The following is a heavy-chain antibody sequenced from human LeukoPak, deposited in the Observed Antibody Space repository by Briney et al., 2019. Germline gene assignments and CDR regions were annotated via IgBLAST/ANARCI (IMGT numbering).Heavy chain of an antibody. Sequence: SETLSLTCTVSGGSISSYYWSWIRQPPGKGLEWIGEINHSGSPDYNPSLKSRVTISIDTSKNQFSLKLSPVTAADTAVYYCARDLSDYYGSGSYRPIDAFDIWGQGTMVTVSS. D-gene: IGHD3-10*01. CDR2: INHSGSP. V-gene: IGHV4-34*01. CDR3: ARDLSDYYGSGSYRPIDAFDI. J-gene: IGHJ3*02. CDR1: GGSISSYY.